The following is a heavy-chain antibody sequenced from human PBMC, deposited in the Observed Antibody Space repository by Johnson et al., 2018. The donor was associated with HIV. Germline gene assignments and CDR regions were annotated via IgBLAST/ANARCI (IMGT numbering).Heavy chain of an antibody. CDR1: GFTVSGNY. CDR2: TYSGGGT. J-gene: IGHJ3*02. D-gene: IGHD1-26*01. V-gene: IGHV3-66*01. Sequence: EVQLVESGGGLVQPGGSLRLSCVASGFTVSGNYMSWVCQAPGKGLEWVSVTYSGGGTYYAASAKGRFTISRDNSKNTLYLQMNSLRAEDTAVYYCAKVNLRYSVFTGAFDIWGQGTMVTVSS. CDR3: AKVNLRYSVFTGAFDI.